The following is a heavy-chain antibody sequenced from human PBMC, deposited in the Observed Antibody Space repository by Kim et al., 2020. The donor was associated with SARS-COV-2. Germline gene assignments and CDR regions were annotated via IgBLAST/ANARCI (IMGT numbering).Heavy chain of an antibody. J-gene: IGHJ4*02. D-gene: IGHD6-13*01. CDR3: ARDEIAAAGADY. V-gene: IGHV1-18*01. Sequence: NYAQKLQGRLTMTTDKATSTAYMELRSLRSDDTAVYYCARDEIAAAGADYWGQGSLVTVSS.